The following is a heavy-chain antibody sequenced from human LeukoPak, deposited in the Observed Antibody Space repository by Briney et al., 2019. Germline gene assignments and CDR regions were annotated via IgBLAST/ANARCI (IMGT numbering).Heavy chain of an antibody. CDR2: IYYSGST. D-gene: IGHD5-18*01. CDR3: ARVVTPYAFDI. J-gene: IGHJ3*02. CDR1: GGSISSYY. V-gene: IGHV4-59*01. Sequence: SETLSLTCTVSGGSISSYYWSWIRQPPGKGLEWIGYIYYSGSTNYNPSLKSRVTISVDTSKNQFSLKLSSVTAADTAVYYCARVVTPYAFDIWGQGTMVTVSS.